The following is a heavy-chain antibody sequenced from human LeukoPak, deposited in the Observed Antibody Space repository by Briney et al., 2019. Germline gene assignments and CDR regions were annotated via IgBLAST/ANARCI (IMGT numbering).Heavy chain of an antibody. CDR2: IDGSGQTT. CDR1: GXTFRTSA. J-gene: IGHJ4*02. Sequence: GGSLRLSCAASGXTFRTSAMSWVRQAPGKGLGWVSDIDGSGQTTYYTDSVKGRFTVSRDNSKNTLYLQLTSLRVEDTAVYFCAKVATWTYFDSWGQGTLVTVSS. V-gene: IGHV3-23*01. CDR3: AKVATWTYFDS. D-gene: IGHD3/OR15-3a*01.